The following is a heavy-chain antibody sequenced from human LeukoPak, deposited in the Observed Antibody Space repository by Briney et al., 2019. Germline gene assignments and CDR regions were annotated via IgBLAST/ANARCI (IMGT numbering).Heavy chain of an antibody. CDR2: INPNSGST. D-gene: IGHD2-2*01. CDR1: GFTLTDFY. Sequence: GASVKVSCRASGFTLTDFYIHWVRQAPGQGLEWMGWINPNSGSTSFARKFQGRGTMTRDASISTAYMELSRLRSDDTAVYYCARTTGGYCTSTNCLFNYWGQGTLVTVSS. CDR3: ARTTGGYCTSTNCLFNY. J-gene: IGHJ4*02. V-gene: IGHV1-2*02.